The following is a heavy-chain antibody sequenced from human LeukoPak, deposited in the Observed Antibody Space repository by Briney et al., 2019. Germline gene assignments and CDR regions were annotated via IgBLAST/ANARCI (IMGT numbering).Heavy chain of an antibody. Sequence: GGSLRLSCAASRFTFSNFAMHWVRQAPGKGLEYVSGISGDGGRTYYADSVKGRFTISRDNSKNTLYVQMGGLRDEDTAVYYCARERYSNYDGDGFGIWGQGTMVTVSS. CDR1: RFTFSNFA. V-gene: IGHV3-64*02. D-gene: IGHD4-11*01. CDR2: ISGDGGRT. CDR3: ARERYSNYDGDGFGI. J-gene: IGHJ3*02.